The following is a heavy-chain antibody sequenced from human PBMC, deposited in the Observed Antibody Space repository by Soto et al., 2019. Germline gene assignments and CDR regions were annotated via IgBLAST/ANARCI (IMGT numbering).Heavy chain of an antibody. CDR2: IYTNGST. J-gene: IGHJ5*02. Sequence: QVQLQESGPGLVKPSETLSLTCTVSGGSISSYYWSWIRQPAGKGREWIGRIYTNGSTNYNPSLKSRVTMSVDTSKNQFSLTLSSVTAADTAVYYCARDAPIVVVPAATNWFDPWGQGTLVTVSS. CDR1: GGSISSYY. CDR3: ARDAPIVVVPAATNWFDP. V-gene: IGHV4-4*07. D-gene: IGHD2-2*01.